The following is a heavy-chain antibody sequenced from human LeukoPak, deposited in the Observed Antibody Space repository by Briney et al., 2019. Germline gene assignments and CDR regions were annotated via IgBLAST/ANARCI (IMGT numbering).Heavy chain of an antibody. CDR1: GGSISSSNW. Sequence: SGTLSLTCAVSGGSISSSNWWSWVRQPPGKGLEWIAEIYHSGSTNYNPSLRSRVTISVDKSKNQFSLKLSSVTAADSAVYYCGRGYNLTDVAYYGRDAWGKGTTVTVS. CDR3: GRGYNLTDVAYYGRDA. CDR2: IYHSGST. V-gene: IGHV4-4*02. D-gene: IGHD3-9*01. J-gene: IGHJ6*04.